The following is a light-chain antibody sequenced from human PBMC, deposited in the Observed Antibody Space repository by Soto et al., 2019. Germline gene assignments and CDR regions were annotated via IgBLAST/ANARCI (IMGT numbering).Light chain of an antibody. CDR1: RSDIGSNS. CDR2: NNN. Sequence: QSVLTQPPSASGTPGQTVIISCSGSRSDIGSNSLNWYQHHPGTAPKLLIYNNNQRPSGVPDRFSDSNYVTSASLAIIGLQSGDEAAYYCAAWDDSLTGPVFGTGTKVTVL. CDR3: AAWDDSLTGPV. V-gene: IGLV1-44*01. J-gene: IGLJ1*01.